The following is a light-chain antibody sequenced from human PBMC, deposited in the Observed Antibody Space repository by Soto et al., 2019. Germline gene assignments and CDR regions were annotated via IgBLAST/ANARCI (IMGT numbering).Light chain of an antibody. J-gene: IGKJ4*01. Sequence: DIQMTQAPSSLFATVGDKVTITCRASQDIRNYLVWYQKKPGQPPKVLIYAASTLHSGVPYRFSGSGFGTDFTLTISSLQPEDVAAYYCHQYKYAPLNFGGGTKVDIK. CDR1: QDIRNY. V-gene: IGKV1-27*01. CDR3: HQYKYAPLN. CDR2: AAS.